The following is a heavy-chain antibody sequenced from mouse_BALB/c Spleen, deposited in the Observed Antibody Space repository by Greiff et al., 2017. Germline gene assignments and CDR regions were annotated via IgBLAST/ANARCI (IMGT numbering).Heavy chain of an antibody. D-gene: IGHD2-3*01. V-gene: IGHV2-9*02. J-gene: IGHJ4*01. CDR3: ARWLLRWNAMDY. CDR1: GFSLTSYG. Sequence: VQLVESGPGLVAPSQSLSITCTVSGFSLTSYGVHWVRQPPGKGLEWLGVIWAGGSTNYNSALMSRLSISKDNSKSQVFLKMNSLQTDDTAMYYCARWLLRWNAMDYWGQGTSVTVSS. CDR2: IWAGGST.